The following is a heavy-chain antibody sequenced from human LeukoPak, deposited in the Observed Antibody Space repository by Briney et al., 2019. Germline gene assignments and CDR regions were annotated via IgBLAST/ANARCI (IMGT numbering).Heavy chain of an antibody. CDR3: ARFSGYTFDH. CDR2: INAGNGNT. CDR1: GYTFTSYG. D-gene: IGHD3-22*01. Sequence: ASVKVSCKASGYTFTSYGISWVRQAPGQGLEWMGWINAGNGNTKYSQKFQGRVTITRDTSASTAYMELSSLRSEDTAVYYCARFSGYTFDHWGQGTLVTVSS. J-gene: IGHJ4*02. V-gene: IGHV1-3*01.